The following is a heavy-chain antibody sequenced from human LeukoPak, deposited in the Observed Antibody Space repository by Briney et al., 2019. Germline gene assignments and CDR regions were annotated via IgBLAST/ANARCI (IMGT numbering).Heavy chain of an antibody. J-gene: IGHJ4*02. V-gene: IGHV3-30*18. D-gene: IGHD4-17*01. Sequence: GGSLRLSCAASGFTFSSYGMHWVRQAPGKGLEWVAVISYDGSNKYYADSVKGQFTISRDNSKNTLYLQMNSLRAEDTAVYYCAKDLTEDYGDYVNWGQGTLVTVSS. CDR1: GFTFSSYG. CDR2: ISYDGSNK. CDR3: AKDLTEDYGDYVN.